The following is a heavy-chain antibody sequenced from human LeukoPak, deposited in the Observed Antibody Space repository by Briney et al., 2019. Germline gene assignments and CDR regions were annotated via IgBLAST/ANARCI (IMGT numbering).Heavy chain of an antibody. CDR3: ARVNLWFGELDAFDI. V-gene: IGHV4-30-2*01. D-gene: IGHD3-10*01. Sequence: SETRSLTCAVSAGSIASADYSWSWLRQPPGKGLEWIGYIYHTGSAYYNPSLKSRVTISVDRSKNHFSLNLRFVTAADTAVYYCARVNLWFGELDAFDIWGQGTMVSVST. CDR1: AGSIASADYS. CDR2: IYHTGSA. J-gene: IGHJ3*02.